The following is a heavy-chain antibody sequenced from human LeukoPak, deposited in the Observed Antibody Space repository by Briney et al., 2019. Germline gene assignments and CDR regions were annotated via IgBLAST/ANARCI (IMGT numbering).Heavy chain of an antibody. D-gene: IGHD4-17*01. CDR3: ARARHYGDYLYYMDV. CDR2: INPNSGGT. V-gene: IGHV1-2*02. CDR1: GYTFTGYY. J-gene: IGHJ6*03. Sequence: VASVKVSCKASGYTFTGYYMHWVRQAPGQGLEWMGWINPNSGGTNYAQKFQGRVTMTRGTSISTAYMELSSLRSEDTAVYYCARARHYGDYLYYMDVWGKGTTVTISS.